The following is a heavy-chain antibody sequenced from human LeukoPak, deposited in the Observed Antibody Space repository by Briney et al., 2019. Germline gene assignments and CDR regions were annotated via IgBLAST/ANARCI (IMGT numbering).Heavy chain of an antibody. D-gene: IGHD6-13*01. CDR2: ISASGST. V-gene: IGHV4-4*07. J-gene: IGHJ5*01. CDR3: ARAPVQHLSFVGWFDS. Sequence: SETLSLTCTVSGGSMTSDYWNWIRLPAGKGLEWIGRISASGSTNYSPSLFSRVTMSVDTSGNQFSLKLNSVTAADTAVYFCARAPVQHLSFVGWFDSWGQGALVIVSS. CDR1: GGSMTSDY.